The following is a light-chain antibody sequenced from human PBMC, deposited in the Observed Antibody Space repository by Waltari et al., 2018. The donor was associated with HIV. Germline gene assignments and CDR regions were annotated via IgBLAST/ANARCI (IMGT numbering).Light chain of an antibody. CDR2: DVT. CDR3: CSYAGSSRNV. CDR1: SSDVGNYNY. J-gene: IGLJ1*01. Sequence: QSALTQPASVSGSPGQSLTISCTGPSSDVGNYNYISWYHQCPGKAPKLMIYDVTKRPSGVSNRFSGSKSGNTASLIISGLQAEDEADYYCCSYAGSSRNVFGTGTKVTVL. V-gene: IGLV2-23*02.